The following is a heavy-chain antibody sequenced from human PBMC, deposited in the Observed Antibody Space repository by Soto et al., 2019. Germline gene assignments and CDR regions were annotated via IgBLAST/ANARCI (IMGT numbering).Heavy chain of an antibody. CDR1: GFTFNTFG. CDR3: ARDGAMTGLFDY. Sequence: GGSLRLSCAASGFTFNTFGMNWVRQAPGKGLEWISYISVTSTTIHYADSVRGRFAISRDNAKNSLFLQMDSLRVEDTAVYYCARDGAMTGLFDYWGPGTLVTVSS. V-gene: IGHV3-48*01. J-gene: IGHJ4*02. CDR2: ISVTSTTI. D-gene: IGHD3-9*01.